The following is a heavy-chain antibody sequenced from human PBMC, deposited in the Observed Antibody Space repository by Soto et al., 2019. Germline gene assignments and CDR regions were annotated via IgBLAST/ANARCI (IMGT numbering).Heavy chain of an antibody. J-gene: IGHJ2*01. CDR1: GLTFSSYS. Sequence: GGSLRLSCAASGLTFSSYSMNWVRQAPGKGLEWVSAISGSGGSTYYADSVKGRFTISRDNSKNTLYLQMNSLRAEDTAVYYCAKNVVTTAFWYFDLWGRGTLVTVSS. CDR3: AKNVVTTAFWYFDL. V-gene: IGHV3-23*01. CDR2: ISGSGGST. D-gene: IGHD4-17*01.